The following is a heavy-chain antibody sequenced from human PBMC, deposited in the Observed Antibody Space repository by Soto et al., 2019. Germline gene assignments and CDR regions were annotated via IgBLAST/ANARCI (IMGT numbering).Heavy chain of an antibody. V-gene: IGHV1-18*01. CDR2: ISPYNDNT. J-gene: IGHJ6*02. CDR1: GYTFIRYG. CDR3: ARGGYYDNSWGKLSHYGLDV. Sequence: QVQLAQSTGEVKKPGASVRVSSKATGYTFIRYGIAWVRQAPGQGFEWMGWISPYNDNTVYGQKFQGRVTITADTSTRTVYLNLRGLKSDDTAVYYCARGGYYDNSWGKLSHYGLDVWGQGTSVSVSS. D-gene: IGHD3-16*01.